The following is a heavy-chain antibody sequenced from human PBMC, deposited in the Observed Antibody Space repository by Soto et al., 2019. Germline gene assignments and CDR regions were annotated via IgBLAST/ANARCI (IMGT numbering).Heavy chain of an antibody. Sequence: SETLSLTCTVSGGSISSGDYYWSWIRRPPGKGLEWIGYIYYSGSTYYNPSLKSRVTISVDTSKNQFSLKLSSVTAADTAVYYCARDGDYYDSSGYYWRYFDYWGQGTLVTVSS. J-gene: IGHJ4*02. D-gene: IGHD3-22*01. CDR3: ARDGDYYDSSGYYWRYFDY. V-gene: IGHV4-30-4*01. CDR1: GGSISSGDYY. CDR2: IYYSGST.